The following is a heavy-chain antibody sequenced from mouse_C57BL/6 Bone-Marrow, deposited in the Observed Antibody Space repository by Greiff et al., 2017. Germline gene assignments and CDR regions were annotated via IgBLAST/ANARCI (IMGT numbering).Heavy chain of an antibody. CDR1: GYTFTDYE. CDR3: TREEYDY. J-gene: IGHJ2*01. V-gene: IGHV1-15*01. D-gene: IGHD5-1*01. Sequence: VKLQESGAELVRPGASVTLSCKASGYTFTDYEMHWVKQTPVHGLEWIGAIDPETGGTAYNQKFKGKAILTADKSSSTAYMELRSLTSEDSAVYYCTREEYDYWGQGTTLTVSS. CDR2: IDPETGGT.